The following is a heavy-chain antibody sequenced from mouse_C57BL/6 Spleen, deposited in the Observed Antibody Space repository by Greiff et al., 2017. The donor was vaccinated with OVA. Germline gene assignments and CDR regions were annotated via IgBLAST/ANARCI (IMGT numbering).Heavy chain of an antibody. CDR3: ARNLVYYGSSYGAMDY. CDR2: IWTGGGT. V-gene: IGHV2-9-1*01. Sequence: LVESGPGLVAPSQSLSITCTVSGFSLTSYAISWVRQPPGKGLEWLGVIWTGGGTNYKSALKSRLSISKDNSKSQVFLKMNRLQTDDTARYYCARNLVYYGSSYGAMDYWGQGTSVTVSS. CDR1: GFSLTSYA. D-gene: IGHD1-1*01. J-gene: IGHJ4*01.